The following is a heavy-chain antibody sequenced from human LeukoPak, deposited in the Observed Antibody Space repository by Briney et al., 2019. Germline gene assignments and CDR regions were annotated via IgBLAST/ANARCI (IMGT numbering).Heavy chain of an antibody. CDR3: ATRSPVVVPAASIEYYYYYYMDV. J-gene: IGHJ6*03. CDR2: IIPIFGTA. D-gene: IGHD2-2*01. CDR1: GGTFSSYA. V-gene: IGHV1-69*01. Sequence: GSSVKVSCKASGGTFSSYAISWVRQAPGQGLEWMGGIIPIFGTANYAQKFQGRVTITADESTSTAYMELSSLRSEDTAVYYCATRSPVVVPAASIEYYYYYYMDVWGKGTTVTVSS.